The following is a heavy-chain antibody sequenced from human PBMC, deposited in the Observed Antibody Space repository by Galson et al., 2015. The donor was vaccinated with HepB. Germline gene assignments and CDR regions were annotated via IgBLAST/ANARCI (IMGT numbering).Heavy chain of an antibody. CDR3: ARDWGSGWHRGAFDI. CDR2: INAGNGNT. Sequence: SVKVSCKASGYTFTSYAMHWVRQAPGQRLEWMGWINAGNGNTKYSQKFQGRVTITRDTSASTAYMELSSLRSEDTAVYYCARDWGSGWHRGAFDIWGQGTMVTVSS. J-gene: IGHJ3*02. V-gene: IGHV1-3*01. CDR1: GYTFTSYA. D-gene: IGHD6-19*01.